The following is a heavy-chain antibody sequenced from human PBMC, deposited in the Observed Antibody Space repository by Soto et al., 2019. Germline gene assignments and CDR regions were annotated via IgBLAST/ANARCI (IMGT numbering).Heavy chain of an antibody. D-gene: IGHD1-26*01. CDR1: GYSFTNYW. CDR3: ARCASSGSLDWFDP. V-gene: IGHV5-51*01. Sequence: GESLKISCKGSGYSFTNYWIGWVRQMPGKGLGWMGIIYPGDSDTRYSPSFQGQVTISADKSITTAYLQWSSLKASDTAIYYCARCASSGSLDWFDPWGQGTLVTVSS. CDR2: IYPGDSDT. J-gene: IGHJ5*02.